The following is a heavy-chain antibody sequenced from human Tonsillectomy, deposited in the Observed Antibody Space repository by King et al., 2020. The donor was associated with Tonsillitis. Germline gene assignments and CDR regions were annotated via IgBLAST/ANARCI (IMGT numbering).Heavy chain of an antibody. CDR1: GFTFDDYA. CDR2: INWNGISR. V-gene: IGHV3-20*04. J-gene: IGHJ4*02. D-gene: IGHD4-23*01. CDR3: ARDSYGGADY. Sequence: VQLVESGGGVVRPGGSLRLSCAASGFTFDDYAMGWVRQAPGKGLEWVSGINWNGISRGYVDSVKGRFSISRDNAKNSLYLQMNSLRAEDTALYYCARDSYGGADYWGQGTLVTVSS.